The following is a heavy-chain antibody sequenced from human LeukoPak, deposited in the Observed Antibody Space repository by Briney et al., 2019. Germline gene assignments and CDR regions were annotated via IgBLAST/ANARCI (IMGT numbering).Heavy chain of an antibody. CDR1: GRSISSGGYY. V-gene: IGHV4-31*03. D-gene: IGHD2-2*01. CDR2: IYYSGST. CDR3: ARGGYQQTEDY. J-gene: IGHJ4*02. Sequence: SETLSLTCTVSGRSISSGGYYWSWIRQNPGKGLEWIGHIYYSGSTYYNPSLKSRGTISVDTSKNQYSLKLSSVTAADTDVYYCARGGYQQTEDYWGQGTLVTVSS.